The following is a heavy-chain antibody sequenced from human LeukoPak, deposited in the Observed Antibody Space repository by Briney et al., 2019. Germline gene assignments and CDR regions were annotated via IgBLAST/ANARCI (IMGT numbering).Heavy chain of an antibody. CDR2: IYYSGST. CDR1: GGSISSSSYY. CDR3: ARHVITMVPGLQGAFDI. J-gene: IGHJ3*02. D-gene: IGHD3-10*01. Sequence: PSETLSLTCTVSGGSISSSSYYWGWIRQPPGKGLEWIGSIYYSGSTYYNPSLESRVTISVDTSKNQFSLKLSSVTAADTAVYYCARHVITMVPGLQGAFDIWGQGTMVTVSS. V-gene: IGHV4-39*01.